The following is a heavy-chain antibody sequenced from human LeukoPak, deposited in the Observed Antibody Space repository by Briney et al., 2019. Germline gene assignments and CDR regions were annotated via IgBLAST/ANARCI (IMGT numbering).Heavy chain of an antibody. V-gene: IGHV3-43*02. Sequence: GGSLRLSCAASGFTFDDYAMHWVRQAPGKGLEWVSSISGVGGSTYYADSVKGRFTIYRDNSKNSLYLQMNSLRTEDTALYYCATEISVEYSSSFGAVKYYYYMDVWGKGTTVTVSS. CDR2: ISGVGGST. J-gene: IGHJ6*03. CDR3: ATEISVEYSSSFGAVKYYYYMDV. CDR1: GFTFDDYA. D-gene: IGHD6-6*01.